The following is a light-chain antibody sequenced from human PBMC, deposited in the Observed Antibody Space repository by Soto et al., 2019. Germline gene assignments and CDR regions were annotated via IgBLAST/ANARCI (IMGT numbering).Light chain of an antibody. CDR2: AAS. Sequence: DIPMTQSPSSLSASVGDRVTLTCRASQGISNYLAWYQQKPGKVPKLLIYAASTLQSGVPSRFSGSGSGTDVTLTISSLQPEDVATYYCQKYNSAPPTFGQGTKLEIK. J-gene: IGKJ2*01. CDR3: QKYNSAPPT. CDR1: QGISNY. V-gene: IGKV1-27*01.